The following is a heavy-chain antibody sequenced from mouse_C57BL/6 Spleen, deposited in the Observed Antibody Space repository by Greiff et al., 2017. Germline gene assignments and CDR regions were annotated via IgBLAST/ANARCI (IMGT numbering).Heavy chain of an antibody. Sequence: EVQLVESGGGLVKPGGSLKLSCAASGFTFSDYGMHWVRQAPEKGLEWVAYISSGSSTIYYADTVKGRFTISRDNAKNTLFLQMTSLRSEDTAMYYCARTTVVATPYWYFDVWGTGTTVTVSS. CDR2: ISSGSSTI. J-gene: IGHJ1*03. V-gene: IGHV5-17*01. CDR1: GFTFSDYG. CDR3: ARTTVVATPYWYFDV. D-gene: IGHD1-1*01.